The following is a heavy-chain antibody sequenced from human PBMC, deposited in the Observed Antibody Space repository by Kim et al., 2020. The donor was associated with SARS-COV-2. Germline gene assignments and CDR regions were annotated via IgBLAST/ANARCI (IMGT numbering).Heavy chain of an antibody. Sequence: SQTLSLTCAISGDSVSSNSAAWNWIRQSPSRGFEWLGRTYYRSKWYNDYAVSVKSRITINPDTSKNQFSLQLNSVTPEDMAVYYCAREMGFGELLRDYGMDVWGQGTTVTVSS. J-gene: IGHJ6*02. V-gene: IGHV6-1*01. CDR1: GDSVSSNSAA. CDR2: TYYRSKWYN. D-gene: IGHD3-10*01. CDR3: AREMGFGELLRDYGMDV.